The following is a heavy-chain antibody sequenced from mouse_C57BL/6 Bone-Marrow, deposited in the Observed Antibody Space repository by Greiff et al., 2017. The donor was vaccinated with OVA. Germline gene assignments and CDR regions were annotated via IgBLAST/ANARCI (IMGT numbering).Heavy chain of an antibody. J-gene: IGHJ4*01. D-gene: IGHD3-2*02. Sequence: QVQLQQSGAELVRPGTSVKVSCKASGYAFTNYLIEWVKQRPGQGLEWIGVINPGSGGTNYNEKFKGKATLTADKSSSTAYMQLSSLTSEGSAVYFCARAETAQATFYAMDYWGQGTSVTVSS. CDR2: INPGSGGT. CDR1: GYAFTNYL. V-gene: IGHV1-54*01. CDR3: ARAETAQATFYAMDY.